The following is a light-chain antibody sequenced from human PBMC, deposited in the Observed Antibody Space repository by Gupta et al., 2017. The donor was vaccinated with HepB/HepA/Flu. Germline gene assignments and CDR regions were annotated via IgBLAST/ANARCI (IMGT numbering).Light chain of an antibody. CDR2: GKN. V-gene: IGLV3-19*01. Sequence: SSELTQDPAVSVALGQTIRITCQGDSLRTYYASWYQQKPRQAPVLLIYGKNNRPSGIPDRFSGSTSGNTAALTITGAQAEDEADYYCYCRDAISNNVDVFGPGTKVTVV. CDR1: SLRTYY. J-gene: IGLJ1*01. CDR3: YCRDAISNNVDV.